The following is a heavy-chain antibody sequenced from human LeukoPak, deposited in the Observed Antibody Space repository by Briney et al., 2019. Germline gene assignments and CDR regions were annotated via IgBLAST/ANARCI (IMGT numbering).Heavy chain of an antibody. Sequence: ASVKVSCKSPGYTSTDFYMHWVRQAPGQGPEWMGWIDPNSGGTDYEQRFQGRVTMTRDTSISTAYMELSDLTSDDTAVYYCARGINWFDSWGQGTLVSVSS. J-gene: IGHJ5*01. CDR2: IDPNSGGT. V-gene: IGHV1-2*02. CDR1: GYTSTDFY. D-gene: IGHD3-10*01. CDR3: ARGINWFDS.